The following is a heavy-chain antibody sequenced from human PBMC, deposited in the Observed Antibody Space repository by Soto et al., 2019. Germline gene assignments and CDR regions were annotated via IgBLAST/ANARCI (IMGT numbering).Heavy chain of an antibody. J-gene: IGHJ5*02. V-gene: IGHV4-30-4*01. CDR1: GGSISSGDYY. CDR3: ARERPDGSRLDP. D-gene: IGHD6-13*01. CDR2: IYYSGST. Sequence: QVQLQESGPGLVKPSQTLSLTCTVSGGSISSGDYYWSWIRQPPGKGLEWIGYIYYSGSTYYNPSLKSRVTISVDTSKPRFSLRLSSVTAADTAVYYCARERPDGSRLDPWGQGTLVTVSS.